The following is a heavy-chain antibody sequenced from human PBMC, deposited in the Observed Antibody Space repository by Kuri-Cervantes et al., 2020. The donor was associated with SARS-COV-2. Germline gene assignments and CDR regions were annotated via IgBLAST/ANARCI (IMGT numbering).Heavy chain of an antibody. D-gene: IGHD5-24*01. CDR3: ARGGDGYMNWFDP. V-gene: IGHV1-69*05. Sequence: SVKVSCKASGYTFNNYGISWVRQAPGQGLEWMGGIIPIFGTANYAQKFQGRVTITTDESTSTAYMELSSLRSEDTAVYYCARGGDGYMNWFDPWGQGTLVTVSS. CDR2: IIPIFGTA. J-gene: IGHJ5*02. CDR1: GYTFNNYG.